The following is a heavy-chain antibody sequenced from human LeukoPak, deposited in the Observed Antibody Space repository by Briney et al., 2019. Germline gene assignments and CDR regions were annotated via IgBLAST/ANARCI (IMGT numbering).Heavy chain of an antibody. CDR3: AKTAAAGHFDY. CDR2: VYSSGST. V-gene: IGHV4-59*01. D-gene: IGHD6-13*01. J-gene: IGHJ4*02. CDR1: GGSISGNH. Sequence: PSETLSLTCTVSGGSISGNHWSWIRQPPGKGLEWIGYVYSSGSTNYNPSLKSRLTISVDTSKNQFSLRLTSVTAADTAVYYCAKTAAAGHFDYWGQGTLVTVSS.